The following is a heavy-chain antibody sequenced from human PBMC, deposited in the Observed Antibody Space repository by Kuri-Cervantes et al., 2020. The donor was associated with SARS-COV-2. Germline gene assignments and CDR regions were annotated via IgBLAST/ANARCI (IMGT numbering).Heavy chain of an antibody. CDR1: EFTFSYYS. D-gene: IGHD5-24*01. CDR3: AKPKEASEMATFNDY. CDR2: ISSRSSYI. Sequence: ETLSLTCAASEFTFSYYSMNWVRQAPGKGLEWVSSISSRSSYIYYADSVKGRFTISRDNAKNSLYLQMNSLRAEDTAVYYCAKPKEASEMATFNDYWGQGTLVTVSS. V-gene: IGHV3-21*01. J-gene: IGHJ4*02.